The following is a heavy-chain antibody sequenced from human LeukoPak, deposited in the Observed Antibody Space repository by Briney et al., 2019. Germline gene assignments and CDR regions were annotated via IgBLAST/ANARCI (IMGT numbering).Heavy chain of an antibody. J-gene: IGHJ4*02. Sequence: SETLSLTCAVYGGSFNTYYWSWIRQPPGKGLEWIAEITHSGSTKYNPSLKSRVNISSDTSKNQFSLKLTSVTAADTAVYYCARVTRFNDYGELWLDYWGQGTLLTVSS. CDR1: GGSFNTYY. CDR2: ITHSGST. CDR3: ARVTRFNDYGELWLDY. D-gene: IGHD3-16*02. V-gene: IGHV4-34*01.